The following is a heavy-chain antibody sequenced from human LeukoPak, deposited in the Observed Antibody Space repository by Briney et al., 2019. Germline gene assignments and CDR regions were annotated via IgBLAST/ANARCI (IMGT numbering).Heavy chain of an antibody. CDR1: GYTFTSYD. J-gene: IGHJ4*02. D-gene: IGHD3-10*01. V-gene: IGHV1-8*01. CDR3: ASHTYYYSSGSFAY. CDR2: MNPSSGNT. Sequence: GASVKVTCKASGYTFTSYDINWVRQATGQGPEWMGWMNPSSGNTGYAQRFQGRVTMTRDTSINTAYLELSSLRSEDTAVYYCASHTYYYSSGSFAYWGQGTLVNVSS.